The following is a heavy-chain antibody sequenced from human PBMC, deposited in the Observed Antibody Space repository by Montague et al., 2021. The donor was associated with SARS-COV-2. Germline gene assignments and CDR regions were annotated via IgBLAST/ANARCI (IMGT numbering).Heavy chain of an antibody. CDR3: ARDFVAAVPDRFDS. CDR2: IFHSGAA. CDR1: GGFISSGNW. Sequence: SETLSLTCAVSGGFISSGNWWSWVRQPPLKGLEWIGEIFHSGAAXXNPXXXSRLTISMDKSKNEFSLKLSSVTAADTAMYYCARDFVAAVPDRFDSWGQGVLVTVSS. D-gene: IGHD6-13*01. V-gene: IGHV4/OR15-8*02. J-gene: IGHJ4*02.